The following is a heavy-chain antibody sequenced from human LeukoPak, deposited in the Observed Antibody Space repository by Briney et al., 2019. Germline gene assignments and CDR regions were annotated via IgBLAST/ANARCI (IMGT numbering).Heavy chain of an antibody. CDR1: GGSISSGDYY. V-gene: IGHV4-31*03. Sequence: SQTLSLTCTVSGGSISSGDYYWSWIRQHPGKGLVWIGYIYHSGSTLYNPSLESRLSMSLDTSKNQFSLRLTSVTAADTAEYSYARGRDRHDGSYSYYFDNWGQGILVTVSS. CDR2: IYHSGST. J-gene: IGHJ4*02. D-gene: IGHD1-26*01. CDR3: ARGRDRHDGSYSYYFDN.